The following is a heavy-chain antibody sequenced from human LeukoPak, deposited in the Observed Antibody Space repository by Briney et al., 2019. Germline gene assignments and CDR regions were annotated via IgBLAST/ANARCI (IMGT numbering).Heavy chain of an antibody. Sequence: SETLSLTCTVSGGSISSYYWSWIRQPPGKGLEWIGYIYYSGSTNYNPSLKSRVTISVDTSKNQFSLKLSSVTAADTAVYYCARHLYDFWSGYPNWFDPWGQGTLVTVSS. CDR3: ARHLYDFWSGYPNWFDP. J-gene: IGHJ5*02. CDR2: IYYSGST. CDR1: GGSISSYY. V-gene: IGHV4-59*01. D-gene: IGHD3-3*01.